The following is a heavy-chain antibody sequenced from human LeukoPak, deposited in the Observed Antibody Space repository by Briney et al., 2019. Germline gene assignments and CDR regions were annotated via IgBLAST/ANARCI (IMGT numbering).Heavy chain of an antibody. CDR3: ARDENDVLISFDY. CDR1: GYSFTTYA. V-gene: IGHV1-3*03. CDR2: IYGDNGDT. J-gene: IGHJ4*02. Sequence: ASVKVSCKASGYSFTTYAMNWVRQAPGQRLEWMGWIYGDNGDTKYSQEFQGRVTITRDTSASTVHMELSSLRSEDTAVYYCARDENDVLISFDYWGQGTLVTVSS. D-gene: IGHD2-8*01.